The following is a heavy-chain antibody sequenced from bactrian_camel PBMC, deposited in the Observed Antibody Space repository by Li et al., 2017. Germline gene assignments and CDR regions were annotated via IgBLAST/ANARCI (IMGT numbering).Heavy chain of an antibody. CDR1: GFTFIGYW. CDR3: AAADPWYGECVRRYTY. Sequence: QVQLVESGGGLVQPGGSLRLSCTASGFTFIGYWMYWVRQAPGKGLEWVSVLDSSGGTTYYADSVKGRFTISRDNAENTEYLQMNSLKPEDTAMYSCAAADPWYGECVRRYTYWGQGTQVTVS. J-gene: IGHJ4*01. D-gene: IGHD3*01. V-gene: IGHV3S25*01. CDR2: LDSSGGTT.